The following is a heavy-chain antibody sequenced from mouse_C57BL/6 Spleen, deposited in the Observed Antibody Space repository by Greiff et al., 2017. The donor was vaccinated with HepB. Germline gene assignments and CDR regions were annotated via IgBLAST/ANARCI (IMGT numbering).Heavy chain of an antibody. CDR3: ARPSTMVTSWFAY. J-gene: IGHJ3*01. CDR2: ISSGSSTI. D-gene: IGHD2-2*01. V-gene: IGHV5-17*01. Sequence: VQLVESGGGLVKPGGSLKLSCAASGFTFSDYGMHWVRQAPEKGLEWVAYISSGSSTIYYADTVKGRFTISRDNAKNTLFLQMTSLRSEDTAMYYCARPSTMVTSWFAYWGQGTLVTVSA. CDR1: GFTFSDYG.